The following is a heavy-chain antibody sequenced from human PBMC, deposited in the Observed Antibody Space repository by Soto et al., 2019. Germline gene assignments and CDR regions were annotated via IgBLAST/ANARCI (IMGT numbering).Heavy chain of an antibody. CDR3: ARVLKRGRAVAGTLDY. J-gene: IGHJ4*02. CDR2: IIPIFGTA. Sequence: QVQLVQSGAEVKKPGSSVKVSCKASGGTFSSYAISWVRQAPGLGLEWMGGIIPIFGTANYAQKFQGRVTITADESTSTAYMELSSLRSEDTAVYYCARVLKRGRAVAGTLDYWGQGTLVTVSS. CDR1: GGTFSSYA. D-gene: IGHD6-19*01. V-gene: IGHV1-69*01.